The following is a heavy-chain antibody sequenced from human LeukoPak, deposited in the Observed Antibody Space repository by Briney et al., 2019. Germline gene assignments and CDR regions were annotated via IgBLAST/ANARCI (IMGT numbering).Heavy chain of an antibody. CDR1: GGTFSSYA. CDR2: IIPIFGTA. Sequence: TVRVSCKASGGTFSSYAISWVRQAPGQGLEWMGRIIPIFGTANYAQKFQGRVTITTDESTSTAYMELSSLRSEDTAVYYCARDYCSSTSCYPVDDYWGQGTLVTVSS. J-gene: IGHJ4*02. CDR3: ARDYCSSTSCYPVDDY. V-gene: IGHV1-69*05. D-gene: IGHD2-2*01.